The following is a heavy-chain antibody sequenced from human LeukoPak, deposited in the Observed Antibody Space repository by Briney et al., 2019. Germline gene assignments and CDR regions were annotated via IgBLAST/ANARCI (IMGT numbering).Heavy chain of an antibody. CDR1: GITLSNYG. V-gene: IGHV3-23*01. Sequence: GGCLRLSCAVAGITLSNYGMSWVRQAPGKGLEWVAGISDSGGRTKYADSVKGRFTISRDNSKNTLYLQMNSLRAEDTAVYFCAKRGVVIRVILVGFHKEAYYFDSWGQGALVTVSS. D-gene: IGHD3-22*01. CDR3: AKRGVVIRVILVGFHKEAYYFDS. J-gene: IGHJ4*02. CDR2: ISDSGGRT.